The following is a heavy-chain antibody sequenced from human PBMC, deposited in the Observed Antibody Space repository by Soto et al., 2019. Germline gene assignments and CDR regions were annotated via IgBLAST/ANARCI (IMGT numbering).Heavy chain of an antibody. D-gene: IGHD3-22*01. V-gene: IGHV5-10-1*01. J-gene: IGHJ4*02. CDR3: ARVLSYYYDSSGYFHH. Sequence: PGESLKISCKGSGYSFTSYWISWVRQMPGKGLEWMGRIDPSDSYTNYSPSFQGHVTISADKSISTAYLQWSSLKASDTAMYYCARVLSYYYDSSGYFHHWGQGNLVTVSS. CDR2: IDPSDSYT. CDR1: GYSFTSYW.